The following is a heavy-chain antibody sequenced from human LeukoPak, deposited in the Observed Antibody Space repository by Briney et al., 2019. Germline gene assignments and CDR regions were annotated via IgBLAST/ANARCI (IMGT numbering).Heavy chain of an antibody. CDR2: ISGSGGST. CDR3: AKYRVRLGSY. V-gene: IGHV3-23*01. Sequence: GGSLRLSCAASGFTFSSYGMHWVRQAPGKGLEWVSAISGSGGSTYYADSVKGRFTISRDNSKNTLYLQMNSLRAEDTAVYYCAKYRVRLGSYWGQGTLVTVSS. J-gene: IGHJ4*02. D-gene: IGHD1-1*01. CDR1: GFTFSSYG.